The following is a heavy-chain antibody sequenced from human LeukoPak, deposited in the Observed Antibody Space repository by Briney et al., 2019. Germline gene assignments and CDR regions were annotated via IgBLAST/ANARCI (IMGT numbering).Heavy chain of an antibody. J-gene: IGHJ5*02. CDR3: AKDSGDILTGSTLNWFDP. D-gene: IGHD3-9*01. CDR1: GFTFSSYE. CDR2: ISYDGSNK. V-gene: IGHV3-30*18. Sequence: GGSLRLSCTASGFTFSSYEMNWVREAPGKGLGLVAVISYDGSNKYYADSVKGRFTISRDNSKNTLYLQMNSLRAEDTAVYYCAKDSGDILTGSTLNWFDPWGQGTLVTVSS.